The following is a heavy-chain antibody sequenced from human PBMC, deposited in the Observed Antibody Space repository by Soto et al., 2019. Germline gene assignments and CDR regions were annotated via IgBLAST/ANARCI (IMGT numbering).Heavy chain of an antibody. CDR2: TYYRTRWYN. V-gene: IGHV6-1*01. Sequence: SQTLSLTCAISVDTVSSNRAAWNLISQSPSRGLEWLGRTYYRTRWYNDYAVSVKGRITINPDPSRNQFYLQVNYVTSEDTAVYYCAAATRGYRSYGLDVWGQGTTVTVSS. CDR1: VDTVSSNRAA. D-gene: IGHD5-12*01. CDR3: AAATRGYRSYGLDV. J-gene: IGHJ6*02.